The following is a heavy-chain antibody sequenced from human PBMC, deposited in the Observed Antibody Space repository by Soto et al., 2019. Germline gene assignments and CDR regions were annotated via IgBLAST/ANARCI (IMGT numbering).Heavy chain of an antibody. CDR1: GDTFSSYA. Sequence: QVQLVQSGAELKKTGSSVKVSCRASGDTFSSYAVNWVRQAPGRGLEWMGRIITVLGTTDYAQNVKGRLTITAEKSTKTVYMELSSLRSEDTAVYYCARRRYCGYDCDHKHYYGMDVWGQGTTVTVAS. V-gene: IGHV1-69*08. D-gene: IGHD2-21*01. CDR3: ARRRYCGYDCDHKHYYGMDV. CDR2: IITVLGTT. J-gene: IGHJ6*02.